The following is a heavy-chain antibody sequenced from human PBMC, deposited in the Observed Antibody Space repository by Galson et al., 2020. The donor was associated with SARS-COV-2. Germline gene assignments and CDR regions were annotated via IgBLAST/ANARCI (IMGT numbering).Heavy chain of an antibody. Sequence: HGESLKISCQTFGYNFNSHYIAWVRQTPGKGLEWMGRIDPSDSYTDYTPSFQGHVTISADKSTTTAYLQWSSLKASDTAVYFCAREGCTTSDCPIGGWLDPWGQGTLVTVSS. D-gene: IGHD1-1*01. J-gene: IGHJ5*02. CDR1: GYNFNSHY. CDR2: IDPSDSYT. V-gene: IGHV5-10-1*01. CDR3: AREGCTTSDCPIGGWLDP.